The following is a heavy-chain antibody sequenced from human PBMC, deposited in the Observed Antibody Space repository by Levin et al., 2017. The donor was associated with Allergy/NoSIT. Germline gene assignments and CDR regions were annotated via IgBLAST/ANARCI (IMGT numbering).Heavy chain of an antibody. D-gene: IGHD4-11*01. CDR1: GGSFSGYY. V-gene: IGHV4-34*01. CDR2: INHSGST. Sequence: SETLSLTCAVYGGSFSGYYWSWIRQPPGKGLEWIGEINHSGSTNYNPSLKSRVTISVDTSKNQFSLKLSSVTAADTAVYYCARGGGMTTVTATWGGYNWFDPWGQGTLVTVSS. CDR3: ARGGGMTTVTATWGGYNWFDP. J-gene: IGHJ5*02.